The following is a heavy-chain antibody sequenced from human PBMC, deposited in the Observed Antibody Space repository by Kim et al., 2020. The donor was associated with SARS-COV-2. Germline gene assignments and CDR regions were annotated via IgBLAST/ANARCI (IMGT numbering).Heavy chain of an antibody. Sequence: VKGRFTIYRHNSKNTLYLQMNSLRAEDTAVYYCASQYYYDSSGYYYRRDYWGQGTLVTVSS. J-gene: IGHJ4*02. CDR3: ASQYYYDSSGYYYRRDY. V-gene: IGHV3-53*04. D-gene: IGHD3-22*01.